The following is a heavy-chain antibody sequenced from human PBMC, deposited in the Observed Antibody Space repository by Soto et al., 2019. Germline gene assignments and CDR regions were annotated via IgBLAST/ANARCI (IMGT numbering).Heavy chain of an antibody. CDR2: ISSGSCTI. J-gene: IGHJ6*02. Sequence: GGSLRLSCAASGFRFSDYSMNWVRQAPGRGLEWVSYISSGSCTIHYADSVEGRFAISRDNAKNSLYLQMNSLRDEDTAVYYCARRVGQMGATEEVYYYYYGMDVWGQGTTVTVSS. CDR1: GFRFSDYS. D-gene: IGHD1-26*01. V-gene: IGHV3-48*02. CDR3: ARRVGQMGATEEVYYYYYGMDV.